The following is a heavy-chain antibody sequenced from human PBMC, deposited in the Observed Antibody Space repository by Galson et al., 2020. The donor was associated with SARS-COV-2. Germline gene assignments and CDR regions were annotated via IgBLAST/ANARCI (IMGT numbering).Heavy chain of an antibody. V-gene: IGHV3-33*01. CDR2: IWYDGSNK. CDR1: GFTFSSYG. D-gene: IGHD3-3*01. Sequence: TGGSLRLSCAVSGFTFSSYGMHWVRQAPGKGLEWVAVIWYDGSNKYYADSVKGRFTISRDNSKNTLYLQMNSLRAEDTAVYYCARDCDFWSGYYFDYWGQGTLVTVSS. J-gene: IGHJ4*02. CDR3: ARDCDFWSGYYFDY.